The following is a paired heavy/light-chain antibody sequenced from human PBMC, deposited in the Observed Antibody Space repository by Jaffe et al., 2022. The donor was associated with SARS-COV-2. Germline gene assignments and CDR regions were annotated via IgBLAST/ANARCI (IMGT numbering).Heavy chain of an antibody. CDR1: GFTFADYA. CDR3: AKAMTVSGHDAFDI. J-gene: IGHJ3*02. V-gene: IGHV3-9*01. Sequence: EVQLVESGGGLVQPGTSLRLSCAASGFTFADYAMHWVRQAPGKGLEWVSSISWNSGITGYADSVRGRFTISRDNARNSLYVQMTSLRPEDTAWYYCAKAMTVSGHDAFDIWGQGTMVTVSS. D-gene: IGHD6-19*01. CDR2: ISWNSGIT.
Light chain of an antibody. CDR3: QQRSNWVT. Sequence: EIVLTQSPATLSLSPGERATLSCWASQSVSSHLAWYQHKPGQAPRLLIYDASNRATGIPARFSGSGSGTDFTLTISSLEPEDSAVYYCQQRSNWVTFGGGTKVEIK. CDR2: DAS. CDR1: QSVSSH. V-gene: IGKV3-11*01. J-gene: IGKJ4*01.